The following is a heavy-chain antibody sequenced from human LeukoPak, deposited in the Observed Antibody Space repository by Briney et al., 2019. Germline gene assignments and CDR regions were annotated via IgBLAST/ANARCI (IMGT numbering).Heavy chain of an antibody. CDR2: ISAYNGNT. CDR1: GYTFTSYG. Sequence: ASVKVSCKASGYTFTSYGISWVRQAPGQGLEWMGWISAYNGNTNYAQKLQGRVTMTTDTSTSTAYMELRSLRSDDTAVYYCARDGVLRNFDWLFPYYMDVWGKGTTVTISS. D-gene: IGHD3-9*01. J-gene: IGHJ6*03. CDR3: ARDGVLRNFDWLFPYYMDV. V-gene: IGHV1-18*01.